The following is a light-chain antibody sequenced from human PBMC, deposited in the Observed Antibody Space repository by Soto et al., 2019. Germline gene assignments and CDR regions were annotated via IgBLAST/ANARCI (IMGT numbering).Light chain of an antibody. V-gene: IGLV1-44*01. CDR1: SSNIGPNA. CDR2: NNN. J-gene: IGLJ1*01. CDR3: AAWDDSLNGLV. Sequence: QSVLTQPPSASGTPGQKVTISCSGSSSNIGPNAVNWYQQLPGTAPKLLLYNNNQRPSGVSDRFSGSKSGTSASLAISGLQSDDEADYHCAAWDDSLNGLVFGNGTKLTVL.